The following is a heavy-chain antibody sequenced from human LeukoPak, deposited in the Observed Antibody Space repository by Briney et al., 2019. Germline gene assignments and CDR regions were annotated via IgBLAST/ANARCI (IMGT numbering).Heavy chain of an antibody. J-gene: IGHJ4*02. CDR2: ISGSGGST. Sequence: GGSLRLSCAASGFTFSSYGMSWVRQAPGKGLEWVSAISGSGGSTYYADSVKGRFTISRDNSKNTLYLQMNSLRAEDTAVYYCAKKQAGGYGSGSYYRGLVRVGFDYWAQGTLVTVSS. D-gene: IGHD3-10*01. V-gene: IGHV3-23*01. CDR3: AKKQAGGYGSGSYYRGLVRVGFDY. CDR1: GFTFSSYG.